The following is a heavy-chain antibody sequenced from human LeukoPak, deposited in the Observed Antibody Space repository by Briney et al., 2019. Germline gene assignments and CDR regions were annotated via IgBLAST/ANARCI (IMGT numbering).Heavy chain of an antibody. CDR2: IYYSGST. CDR3: ARIIAVAATEDY. J-gene: IGHJ4*02. V-gene: IGHV4-30-4*01. Sequence: SETLSLTCTVSGVSISSGDYYWSWIRQPPGKGLEWIGYIYYSGSTYYNPSLKSRVTISVDTSKNQFSLKLSSVTAADTAVYYCARIIAVAATEDYWGQGTLVTVSS. D-gene: IGHD6-19*01. CDR1: GVSISSGDYY.